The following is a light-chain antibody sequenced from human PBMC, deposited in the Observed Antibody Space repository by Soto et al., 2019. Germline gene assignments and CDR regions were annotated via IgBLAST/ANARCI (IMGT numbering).Light chain of an antibody. Sequence: QSALTQPASVSGSPGQSITISCTGTSSDIGNYNYVSWYEQHQGKASKLMIYDVSNRPSGVSNRFSGSKSGNTASLTISGLQAEDEADYYCSSYTSSSTLNYVFGTGTKVTVL. CDR2: DVS. CDR3: SSYTSSSTLNYV. CDR1: SSDIGNYNY. V-gene: IGLV2-14*03. J-gene: IGLJ1*01.